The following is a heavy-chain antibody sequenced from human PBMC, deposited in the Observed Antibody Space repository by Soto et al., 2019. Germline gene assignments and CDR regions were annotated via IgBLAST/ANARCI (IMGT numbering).Heavy chain of an antibody. CDR3: ARRGGLLTGYYIPWFDP. J-gene: IGHJ5*02. CDR2: IYYSGST. Sequence: QLQLQESGPGLVKPSETLSLTCTVSGGSISSSSYYWGWIRQPPGKGLEWIGSIYYSGSTYYNPSLKSRVTISVDTSKNQFSLKLSSVTAADTAVYYCARRGGLLTGYYIPWFDPWGQGTLVTVSS. D-gene: IGHD3-9*01. CDR1: GGSISSSSYY. V-gene: IGHV4-39*01.